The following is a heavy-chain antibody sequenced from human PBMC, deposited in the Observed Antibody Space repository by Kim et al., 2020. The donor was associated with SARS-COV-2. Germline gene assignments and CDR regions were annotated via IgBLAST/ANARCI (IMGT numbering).Heavy chain of an antibody. D-gene: IGHD3-9*01. Sequence: VKGRITIDRDNAKTSLYLQMNSLRAEDTAVYYCARAGLYYDILTGYGDYWGQGTLVTVSS. CDR3: ARAGLYYDILTGYGDY. V-gene: IGHV3-11*06. J-gene: IGHJ4*02.